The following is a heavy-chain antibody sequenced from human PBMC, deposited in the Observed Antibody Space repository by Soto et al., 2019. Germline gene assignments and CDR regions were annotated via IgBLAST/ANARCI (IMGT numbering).Heavy chain of an antibody. J-gene: IGHJ5*02. CDR3: ERGIAAASTCFDP. CDR2: IIPIFGTA. D-gene: IGHD6-13*01. V-gene: IGHV1-69*01. CDR1: RGGYGSKS. Sequence: SVELRWEARRGGYGSKSRWWRQQSNGQGLEWMGGIIPIFGTANYAQKFQGRVTITADESTSTAYMELSSLRSEDTALYYCERGIAAASTCFDPRGQRTPVPVSS.